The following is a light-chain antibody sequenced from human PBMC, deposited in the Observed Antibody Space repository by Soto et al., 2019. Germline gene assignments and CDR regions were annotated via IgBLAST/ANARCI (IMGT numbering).Light chain of an antibody. V-gene: IGKV3-15*01. CDR1: QSISNT. CDR3: QHYNSYPLT. CDR2: GAS. Sequence: EIVMTQSPATLSLSPGERATLSCRASQSISNTLAWYQHKPGQAPRLLISGASTVATGIPARFSGSGSGTEFTLTISSLQSEDFAVYYCQHYNSYPLTFGQGTRLEIK. J-gene: IGKJ5*01.